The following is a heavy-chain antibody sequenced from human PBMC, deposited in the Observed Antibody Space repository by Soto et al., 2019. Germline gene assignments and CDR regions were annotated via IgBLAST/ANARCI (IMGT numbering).Heavy chain of an antibody. CDR1: GFTFSSYW. J-gene: IGHJ6*02. CDR2: IKEDGSEK. V-gene: IGHV3-7*03. Sequence: PGGSLRLSCAASGFTFSSYWMSWVRQAPGKGLEWVANIKEDGSEKYYVDSVKGRFTISRDNAKNSLSLQMNSLRAEDTAVYYCASSPYPSYYYYGMDAWGQGTTVTVSS. CDR3: ASSPYPSYYYYGMDA.